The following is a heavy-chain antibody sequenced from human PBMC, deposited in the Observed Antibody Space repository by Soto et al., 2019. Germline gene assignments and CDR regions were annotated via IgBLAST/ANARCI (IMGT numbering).Heavy chain of an antibody. CDR3: ARLAFSGIAAAGIWAFDI. CDR2: IYYSGST. Sequence: PSETLSLTCTVSGGSISSGGYYWSWIRQHPGKGLEWIGYIYYSGSTYYNPSLKSRVTISVDTSKNQFSLKLSSVTAADTAVYYCARLAFSGIAAAGIWAFDIWGQGTMVTVSS. V-gene: IGHV4-31*03. D-gene: IGHD6-13*01. J-gene: IGHJ3*02. CDR1: GGSISSGGYY.